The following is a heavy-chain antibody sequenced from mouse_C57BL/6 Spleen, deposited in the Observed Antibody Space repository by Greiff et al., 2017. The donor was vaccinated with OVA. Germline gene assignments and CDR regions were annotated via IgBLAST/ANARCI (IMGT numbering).Heavy chain of an antibody. Sequence: EVQLVESGGGLVQPGGSLKLSCAASGFTFSDYYMYWVRQTPEKRLEWVAYISTGGGSTYYPDTVKGRFTISRDNAKNTLYLQLSRLKSEDTAMCYCARPHDGCFAYWGQGTLGTVSA. CDR2: ISTGGGST. D-gene: IGHD2-3*01. CDR1: GFTFSDYY. V-gene: IGHV5-12*01. CDR3: ARPHDGCFAY. J-gene: IGHJ3*01.